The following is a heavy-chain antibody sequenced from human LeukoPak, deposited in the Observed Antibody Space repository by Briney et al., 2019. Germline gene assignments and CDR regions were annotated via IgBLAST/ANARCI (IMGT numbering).Heavy chain of an antibody. CDR1: GGSISSYY. CDR3: ARHENCSGGSCYYYYGMDV. CDR2: IYYSGRT. V-gene: IGHV4-59*08. D-gene: IGHD2-15*01. Sequence: SETLSLTCTVSGGSISSYYWSWIRRPPGKGLEWIGYIYYSGRTKYNPSLKSRVTISVDTSKNQFSLKLSSVTAADTAVYYCARHENCSGGSCYYYYGMDVWGQGTTVTVSS. J-gene: IGHJ6*02.